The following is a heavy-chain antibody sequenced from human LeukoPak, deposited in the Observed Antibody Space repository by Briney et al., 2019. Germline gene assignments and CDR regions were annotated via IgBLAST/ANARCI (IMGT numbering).Heavy chain of an antibody. CDR1: GGSISSGDYY. CDR2: IYYSGST. V-gene: IGHV4-30-4*01. D-gene: IGHD3-22*01. J-gene: IGHJ4*02. CDR3: ARGGSGYYDSSGYSDY. Sequence: SETLSLTCTVSGGSISSGDYYWSWIRQPPGKGLEWIGYIYYSGSTYYNPSLKSRVTISVDTSKNQFSLKLSSVTAADTAVCYCARGGSGYYDSSGYSDYWGQGTLVTVSS.